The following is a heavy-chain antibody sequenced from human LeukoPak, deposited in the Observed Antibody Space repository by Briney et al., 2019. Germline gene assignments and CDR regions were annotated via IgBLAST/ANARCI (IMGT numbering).Heavy chain of an antibody. J-gene: IGHJ6*03. Sequence: GSLSLSCSGSGFNFIYYGIYWVRQAPGKGLAWVTIISHDGNNIYYADSVKGRFTISRDNAKNTVYLQMNSLTVEDATVYYCTRDAPYMDVWGKGTTVTVSS. CDR3: TRDAPYMDV. V-gene: IGHV3-30*04. CDR1: GFNFIYYG. CDR2: ISHDGNNI.